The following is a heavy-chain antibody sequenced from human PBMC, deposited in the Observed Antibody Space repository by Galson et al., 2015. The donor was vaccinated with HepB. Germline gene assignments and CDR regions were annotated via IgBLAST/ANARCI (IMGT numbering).Heavy chain of an antibody. CDR3: ARGGGIGWFDP. Sequence: SLGLSCAASGVTFSDYYMSWIRQAPGKGLEWVSYIRSSGSTIYYADSEKGRFTISRDNAKNSLYLQMNILRAEDTAVYYCARGGGIGWFDPWGQGTLVTVSS. D-gene: IGHD3-16*01. CDR2: IRSSGSTI. CDR1: GVTFSDYY. V-gene: IGHV3-11*01. J-gene: IGHJ5*02.